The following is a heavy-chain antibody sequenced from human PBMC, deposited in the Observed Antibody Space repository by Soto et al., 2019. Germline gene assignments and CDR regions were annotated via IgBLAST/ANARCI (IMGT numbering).Heavy chain of an antibody. J-gene: IGHJ4*02. D-gene: IGHD1-1*01. CDR2: ISGSGTNT. V-gene: IGHV3-23*01. CDR1: GFTFSSYA. CDR3: AKGLSLE. Sequence: EVQLLESGGGLVQPGGSLRLSCAASGFTFSSYAMSWVRQAPGKGLVWASAISGSGTNTFYADSVKGRFTISRDNSKNTMYLQMNSLRVEDTAVYYCAKGLSLEWGQGTLVTVSS.